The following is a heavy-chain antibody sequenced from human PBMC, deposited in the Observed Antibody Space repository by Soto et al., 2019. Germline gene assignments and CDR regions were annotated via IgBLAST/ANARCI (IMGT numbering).Heavy chain of an antibody. J-gene: IGHJ5*02. Sequence: QVQLVQSEAEVKKPGASVKVSCKASGYTFTDYHIHWVRQAPGQGLEFMGWINANNGGAGSAQQFQGRVTVTRDTSITTVYMELSNLRSDDTAVYYCAREGGSETLQPSYNWFDTWGQGTLVTVSS. V-gene: IGHV1-2*02. CDR1: GYTFTDYH. D-gene: IGHD6-25*01. CDR3: AREGGSETLQPSYNWFDT. CDR2: INANNGGA.